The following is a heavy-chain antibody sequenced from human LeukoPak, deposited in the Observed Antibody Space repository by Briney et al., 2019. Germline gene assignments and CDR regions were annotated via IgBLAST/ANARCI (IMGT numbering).Heavy chain of an antibody. CDR1: GITFSSYA. CDR3: APHYDYWSGYFDY. J-gene: IGHJ4*02. Sequence: PGGSLRLSCAASGITFSSYAMSWVRQAPGKGLEWVSAISGSGGSTYYADSVKGRFTISRDNSKNTLYLQMNSLRAEDTAVYYCAPHYDYWSGYFDYWGQGTLVTVSS. CDR2: ISGSGGST. D-gene: IGHD3-3*01. V-gene: IGHV3-23*01.